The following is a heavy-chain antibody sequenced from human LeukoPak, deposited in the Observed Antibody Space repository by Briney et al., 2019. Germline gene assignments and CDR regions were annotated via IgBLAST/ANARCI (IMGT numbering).Heavy chain of an antibody. CDR3: ASSQTYYYDSSGLPH. Sequence: ASVKVSCKASGGTFSSYAISWVRQAPGRGLEGMGRIIPIFGTANYAQKFQGRVTITTDESTSTAYMELSSLRSEDTAVYYCASSQTYYYDSSGLPHWGQGTLVTVSS. V-gene: IGHV1-69*05. CDR2: IIPIFGTA. J-gene: IGHJ1*01. D-gene: IGHD3-22*01. CDR1: GGTFSSYA.